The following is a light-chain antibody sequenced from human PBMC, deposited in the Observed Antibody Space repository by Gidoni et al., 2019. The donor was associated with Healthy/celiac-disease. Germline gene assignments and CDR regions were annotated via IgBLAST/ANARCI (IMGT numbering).Light chain of an antibody. CDR1: QSVSSN. CDR3: QQYNNWPPLT. CDR2: GAS. Sequence: EIVMTQSPATLSVSPGERATLSCRASQSVSSNLAWYQQKPGQAPRLLIYGASTRATGIPARFSCSGSGTEFTLTISSLQSEDFAVYYCQQYNNWPPLTFGGXTKVEIK. V-gene: IGKV3-15*01. J-gene: IGKJ4*01.